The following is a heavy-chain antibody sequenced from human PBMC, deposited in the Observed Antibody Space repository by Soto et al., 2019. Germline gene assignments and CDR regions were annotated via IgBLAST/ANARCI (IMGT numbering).Heavy chain of an antibody. J-gene: IGHJ5*02. D-gene: IGHD2-15*01. CDR3: GTGVTYCIGSRGGVSGIDP. V-gene: IGHV3-9*01. Sequence: EVQLVESGGGLVQPGRSLRLSCVASGFTFDDYAMHWVRQAPGKGLEWVSGISWNSGSIGFADSVKGRFTISRDNANKSLYLQMNSLRAEDTAMYYCGTGVTYCIGSRGGVSGIDPWGQGTLVTVSS. CDR1: GFTFDDYA. CDR2: ISWNSGSI.